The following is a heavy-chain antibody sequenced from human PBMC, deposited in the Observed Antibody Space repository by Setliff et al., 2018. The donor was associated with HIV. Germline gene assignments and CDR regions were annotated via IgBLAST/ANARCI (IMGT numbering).Heavy chain of an antibody. J-gene: IGHJ4*02. D-gene: IGHD5-18*01. CDR3: ITIHGFYRVDY. V-gene: IGHV3-15*01. CDR2: IRSKANGGTT. Sequence: GGSLRLSCAASGFSFSYAWMSWVRQAPGKGLEWVGHIRSKANGGTTEYAAPVKGRFTISRDDSRDTVYLDMNSLKTEDTAVYYCITIHGFYRVDYWGPGALVTVSS. CDR1: GFSFSYAW.